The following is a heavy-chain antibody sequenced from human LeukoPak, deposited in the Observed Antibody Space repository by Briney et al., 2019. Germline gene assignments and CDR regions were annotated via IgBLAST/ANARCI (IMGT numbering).Heavy chain of an antibody. Sequence: GGSLRLSCAASGFTFSSYSINWVRQAPGKGLEWVSSISSSSSFISYADSVKGRFTISRDNAKNSVFLQMNSLRAEDTAVYYCVRGSGYTGNFEFWGQGTLVTVSS. CDR1: GFTFSSYS. CDR2: ISSSSSFI. CDR3: VRGSGYTGNFEF. D-gene: IGHD5-12*01. V-gene: IGHV3-21*01. J-gene: IGHJ4*02.